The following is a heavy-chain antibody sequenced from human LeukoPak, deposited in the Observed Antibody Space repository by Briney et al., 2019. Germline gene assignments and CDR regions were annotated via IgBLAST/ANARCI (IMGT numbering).Heavy chain of an antibody. CDR2: IYYSGST. CDR1: GGSISSSSYY. CDR3: AIQGDYIGY. J-gene: IGHJ4*02. Sequence: PSETLSLTCTVSGGSISSSSYYWGWIRQPPGKGLEWIGSIYYSGSTYYNPSLKSRVTISVDTSKNQSSLKLSSVTAADTAVYYCAIQGDYIGYWGQGTLVTVSS. V-gene: IGHV4-39*01.